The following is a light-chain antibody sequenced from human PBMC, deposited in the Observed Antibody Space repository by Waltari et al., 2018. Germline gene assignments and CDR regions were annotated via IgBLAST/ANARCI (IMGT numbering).Light chain of an antibody. CDR2: DVS. CDR1: SSDVGGYNY. CDR3: SSYTSSSSYV. J-gene: IGLJ1*01. Sequence: QSALTQPASVSGSPGQSITISCTGTSSDVGGYNYVSWYQHHPGKAPKLMISDVSNRPSGVSNRFSGSKSGNTASLTISGLQVEDEADYYCSSYTSSSSYVFGTGTKVTVL. V-gene: IGLV2-14*03.